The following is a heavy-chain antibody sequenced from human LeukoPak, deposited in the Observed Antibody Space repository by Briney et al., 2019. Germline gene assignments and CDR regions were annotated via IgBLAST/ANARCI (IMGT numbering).Heavy chain of an antibody. J-gene: IGHJ4*02. Sequence: ASVKVSCKASGYTFTSYYMHWVRQAPGQGLEWMGIINPSGGSTSYAQKFQGRVTLTGDTSTSTVYMELSSLRSEDTAVYYCAREGDYYDSSGYYYVANRLDYWGQGTLVTVSS. D-gene: IGHD3-22*01. CDR1: GYTFTSYY. CDR3: AREGDYYDSSGYYYVANRLDY. CDR2: INPSGGST. V-gene: IGHV1-46*01.